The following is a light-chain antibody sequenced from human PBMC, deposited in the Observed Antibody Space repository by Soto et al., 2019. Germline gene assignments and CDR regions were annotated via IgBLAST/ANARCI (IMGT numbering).Light chain of an antibody. CDR1: QTVRNNY. J-gene: IGKJ1*01. CDR2: DAS. V-gene: IGKV3-20*01. Sequence: DIVLTQSPGTLSLSPGERATLSCRASQTVRNNYLAWYQQKPGQAPRLLIYDASSRATGIPDRFSGSGSGTDFTLTISRLEPEDFAVYYCQQYGTLPRTFGQGTKVDI. CDR3: QQYGTLPRT.